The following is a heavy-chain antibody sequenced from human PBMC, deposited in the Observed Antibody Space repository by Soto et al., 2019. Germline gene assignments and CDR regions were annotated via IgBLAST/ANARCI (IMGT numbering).Heavy chain of an antibody. CDR3: APSSSGTAFDI. D-gene: IGHD1-26*01. J-gene: IGHJ3*02. CDR2: INPSGGST. Sequence: APVKVSCKASGYTFTSYYMHWVRQAPGQGLEWMGIINPSGGSTSYAQKFQGRVTMTRDTSTSTVYMELSSLRSEDTAVYYCAPSSSGTAFDIWGQGTMVTVSS. V-gene: IGHV1-46*01. CDR1: GYTFTSYY.